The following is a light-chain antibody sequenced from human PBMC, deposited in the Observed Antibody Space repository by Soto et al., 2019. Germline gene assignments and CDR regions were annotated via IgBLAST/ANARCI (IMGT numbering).Light chain of an antibody. J-gene: IGLJ2*01. Sequence: QSVLTQPASVSGSPGQSITISCTGTSSDVGGYNYVSWYQQYLGKAPKLMIYEVSNRPSGVSNRFSGSKSGNTTSLTISGLQAEDEADYYCSSYTSSSTVIFGGGTQLTVL. CDR2: EVS. CDR3: SSYTSSSTVI. V-gene: IGLV2-14*01. CDR1: SSDVGGYNY.